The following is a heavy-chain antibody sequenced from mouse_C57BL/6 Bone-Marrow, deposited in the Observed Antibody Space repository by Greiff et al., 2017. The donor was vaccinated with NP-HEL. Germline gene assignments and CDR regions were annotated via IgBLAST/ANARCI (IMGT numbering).Heavy chain of an antibody. V-gene: IGHV1-54*01. CDR2: INPGSGGT. Sequence: QVQLQQSGAELVRPGTSVKVSCKASGYAFTNYLIEWVKQRPGQGLEWIGVINPGSGGTNYNEKFKGKATLTADKSSSTAYMQLSSLTSEDSAVYFCARDEGYWGQGTTLTVSS. CDR3: ARDEGY. CDR1: GYAFTNYL. J-gene: IGHJ2*01.